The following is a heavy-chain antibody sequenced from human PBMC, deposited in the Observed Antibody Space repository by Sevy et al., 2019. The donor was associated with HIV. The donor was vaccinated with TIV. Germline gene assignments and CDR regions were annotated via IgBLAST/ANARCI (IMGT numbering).Heavy chain of an antibody. J-gene: IGHJ6*02. Sequence: ASVKVSCKASGGTFSSYAISWVRQAPGQGLEWMGGIIPIFGTANYAQKFQGRVTITADESTSTAYMELSSLRSEDTAVYYCAGGPMVRGVSYYYYYYGMDVWGQGTTVTVSS. V-gene: IGHV1-69*13. CDR1: GGTFSSYA. CDR3: AGGPMVRGVSYYYYYYGMDV. CDR2: IIPIFGTA. D-gene: IGHD3-10*01.